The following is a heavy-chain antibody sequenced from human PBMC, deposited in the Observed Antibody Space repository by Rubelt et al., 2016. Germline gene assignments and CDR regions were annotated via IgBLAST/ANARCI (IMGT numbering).Heavy chain of an antibody. Sequence: QVQLVQSGAEVKKPGASVKVSYKASGYTFTGYYLHLLRQAPGQGLEWMGWINPNSGDTNYAQKFQGWVTMTRDTSISTAYMEVSRLRSDDTAVYDCVSSDDTSGYYYCYWGQGTLVTASS. V-gene: IGHV1-2*04. CDR1: GYTFTGYY. CDR2: INPNSGDT. J-gene: IGHJ4*02. CDR3: VSSDDTSGYYYCY. D-gene: IGHD3-22*01.